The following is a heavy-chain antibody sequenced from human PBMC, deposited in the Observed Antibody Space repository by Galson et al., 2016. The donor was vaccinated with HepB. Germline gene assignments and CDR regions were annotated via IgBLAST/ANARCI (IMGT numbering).Heavy chain of an antibody. J-gene: IGHJ4*02. CDR1: GFTFSMYW. D-gene: IGHD5-24*01. Sequence: SLRLSCAASGFTFSMYWMTWVRQAPGRGLEWVGNIKEDGREQYYGDSVKGRFTISRDNTKKSVFLQMNNLRVEDTAVYYCVREGLADGSYFDYWGQGTLVTVSS. CDR2: IKEDGREQ. V-gene: IGHV3-7*01. CDR3: VREGLADGSYFDY.